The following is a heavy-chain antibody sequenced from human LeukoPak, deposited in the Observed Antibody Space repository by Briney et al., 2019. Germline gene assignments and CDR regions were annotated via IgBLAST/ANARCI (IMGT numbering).Heavy chain of an antibody. CDR2: IYSGGTT. V-gene: IGHV3-66*01. Sequence: SGGSLRLSCAASGFTVSSNYMSWVRQAPGKGLEWVSVIYSGGTTYYPDSVKGRFTISRDNSENTLYLQMDSLRAEDTAVYYCARSNYYDSSGYYPFDYWGQGTLVTVSS. CDR1: GFTVSSNY. J-gene: IGHJ4*02. D-gene: IGHD3-22*01. CDR3: ARSNYYDSSGYYPFDY.